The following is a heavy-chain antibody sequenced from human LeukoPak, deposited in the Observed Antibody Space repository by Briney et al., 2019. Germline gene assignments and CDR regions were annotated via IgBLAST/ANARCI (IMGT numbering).Heavy chain of an antibody. J-gene: IGHJ6*02. CDR1: GYTFTGYY. D-gene: IGHD6-19*01. CDR2: INPNSGGT. Sequence: GSSVKVSCKASGYTFTGYYMHWVRQAPGQGLEWMGWINPNSGGTNYAQKFQGRVTMTRDTSISTAYMELSRLRSDDTAVYYCARLTVVAGSEVVDYYGMDVWGQGTTVTVSS. V-gene: IGHV1-2*02. CDR3: ARLTVVAGSEVVDYYGMDV.